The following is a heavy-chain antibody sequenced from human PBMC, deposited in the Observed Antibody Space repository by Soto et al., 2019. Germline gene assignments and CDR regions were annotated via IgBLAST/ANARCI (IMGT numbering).Heavy chain of an antibody. D-gene: IGHD2-21*02. CDR2: INPSGGST. J-gene: IGHJ6*02. CDR1: GYTFTGYY. CDR3: ARGIVVVTAIDYGMDV. Sequence: AASVKVSCKASGYTFTGYYMHWVRQAPGQGLEWMGIINPSGGSTTYAQKFQNRVTMTRDTSTSTVYMELSSLRSEDTAVYYCARGIVVVTAIDYGMDVWGQGTTVTVSS. V-gene: IGHV1-46*01.